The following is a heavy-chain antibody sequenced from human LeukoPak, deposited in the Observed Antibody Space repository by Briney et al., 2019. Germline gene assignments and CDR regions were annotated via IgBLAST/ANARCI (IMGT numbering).Heavy chain of an antibody. J-gene: IGHJ4*02. CDR3: ARDRSYYDILTGYLDY. Sequence: PGGSLRLSCAASGFTFSSYSMNWVRQCPGKGLEWVSSITSSSSYIYYADSVKGRFTISRDNAKNSLYLQMNSLRDEDTAVYYCARDRSYYDILTGYLDYWGQGTLVTVSS. CDR2: ITSSSSYI. V-gene: IGHV3-21*01. CDR1: GFTFSSYS. D-gene: IGHD3-9*01.